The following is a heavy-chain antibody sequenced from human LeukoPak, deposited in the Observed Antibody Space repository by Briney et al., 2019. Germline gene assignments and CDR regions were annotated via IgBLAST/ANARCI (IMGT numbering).Heavy chain of an antibody. Sequence: ASVKVSCKASGYTFTGYYMHWVRQAPGQGLEWMGWINPNSGGTNYAQKFQGRVTMTRDTSISTAYMELSRLRSDDTAVYYCARDGEYYYDSSGYYYLLDYWGQGTLVTVSS. V-gene: IGHV1-2*02. CDR3: ARDGEYYYDSSGYYYLLDY. CDR2: INPNSGGT. J-gene: IGHJ4*02. D-gene: IGHD3-22*01. CDR1: GYTFTGYY.